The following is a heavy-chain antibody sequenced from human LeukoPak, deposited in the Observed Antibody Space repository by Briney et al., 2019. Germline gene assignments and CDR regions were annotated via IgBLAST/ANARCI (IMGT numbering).Heavy chain of an antibody. CDR3: AKSRLWLDFHWFDP. D-gene: IGHD5-18*01. V-gene: IGHV3-23*01. CDR2: ISGSGGST. J-gene: IGHJ5*02. Sequence: QTGGSLRLSCAASGFTFSSYAMSWVRQAPGKGLEWVSAISGSGGSTYYADSVKGRFTISRDNSKNTLYLQMNSLRAEDTAVYYCAKSRLWLDFHWFDPWGQGTLVTVSS. CDR1: GFTFSSYA.